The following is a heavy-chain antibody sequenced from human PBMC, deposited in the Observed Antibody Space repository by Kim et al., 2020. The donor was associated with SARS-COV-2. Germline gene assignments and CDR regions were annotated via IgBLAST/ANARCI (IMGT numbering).Heavy chain of an antibody. CDR2: ISGSGGST. D-gene: IGHD3-16*02. J-gene: IGHJ4*02. CDR1: GFTFSSYA. V-gene: IGHV3-23*01. CDR3: ASLGSDYVWGSYHN. Sequence: GGSLRLSCAASGFTFSSYAMSWVRQAPGKGLEWVSAISGSGGSTYYADSVKGRFTISRDNSKNTLYLQMNSLRAEDTAVYYCASLGSDYVWGSYHNWGQGTLVTVSS.